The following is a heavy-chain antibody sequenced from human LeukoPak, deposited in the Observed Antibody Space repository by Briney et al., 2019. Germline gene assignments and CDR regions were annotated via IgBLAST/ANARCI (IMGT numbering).Heavy chain of an antibody. Sequence: ASVKVSCKASGYTFTSYDLSWVRQAPGQGLEWMGWISAHNGNTNYAQKFQGRVTMTPHTSTSTASIEVRSLRSDDTAVYYCARAGIGYCGSTSCYEFDYWGQGTLVTVSS. V-gene: IGHV1-18*01. CDR1: GYTFTSYD. J-gene: IGHJ4*02. CDR2: ISAHNGNT. D-gene: IGHD2-2*01. CDR3: ARAGIGYCGSTSCYEFDY.